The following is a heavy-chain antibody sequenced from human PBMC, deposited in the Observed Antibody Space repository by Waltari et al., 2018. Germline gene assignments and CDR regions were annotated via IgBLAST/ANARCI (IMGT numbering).Heavy chain of an antibody. Sequence: QVQLVESGGGVVQPGGSLRLSCAGSGFTFSSYGMHWVRQAPGKGLGWVAFIRFDGSHTYYADSVKGRFTISRDNSKNTLYLQMNSLRAEDTAVYFCAKDRASISSLDYFYYYYMDVWGKGTTVTVSS. CDR2: IRFDGSHT. CDR1: GFTFSSYG. CDR3: AKDRASISSLDYFYYYYMDV. V-gene: IGHV3-30*02. J-gene: IGHJ6*03. D-gene: IGHD6-6*01.